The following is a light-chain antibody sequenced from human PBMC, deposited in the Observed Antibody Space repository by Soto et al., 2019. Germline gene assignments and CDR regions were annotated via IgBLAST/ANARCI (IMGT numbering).Light chain of an antibody. CDR1: QSLLHSNGYNY. CDR3: MQARQSLYT. V-gene: IGKV2-28*01. J-gene: IGKJ2*01. Sequence: DIFMTHCPGSLPVTPGEPASISCRSSQSLLHSNGYNYLDWYLQKPGQSPQLRIYLGSIRASGVPDRFSGSGSGTDFTLKIGRVEAEDVGVYYCMQARQSLYTFGQGTKVDIK. CDR2: LGS.